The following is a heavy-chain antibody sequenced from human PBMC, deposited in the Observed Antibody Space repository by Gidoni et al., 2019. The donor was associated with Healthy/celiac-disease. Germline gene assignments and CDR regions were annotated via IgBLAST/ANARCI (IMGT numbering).Heavy chain of an antibody. CDR2: ISGSGGST. CDR3: AYKRGYSGYDVKYSYYYYGMDV. V-gene: IGHV3-23*01. Sequence: EVQLLESGGGLVQPGGSLRLSCAASGFTFSSYAMSWVRQAPGKGLEWVSAISGSGGSTYYADSVKGRFTISRDNSKNTLYLQMNSLRAEDTAVYYCAYKRGYSGYDVKYSYYYYGMDVWGQGTTVTVSS. CDR1: GFTFSSYA. J-gene: IGHJ6*02. D-gene: IGHD5-12*01.